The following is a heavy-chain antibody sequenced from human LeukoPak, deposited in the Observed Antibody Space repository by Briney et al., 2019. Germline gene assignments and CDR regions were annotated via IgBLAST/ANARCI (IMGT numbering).Heavy chain of an antibody. Sequence: PGWSLRLSCAASGFTFSSYAMSWVRQAPGKGLEWVSAISGSGGSTYYADSVKGRFTISRDNSKNTLYLQMNSLRAEDTAVYYCAKGRYDFWSGYYYFDYWGQGTLVTVSS. CDR3: AKGRYDFWSGYYYFDY. V-gene: IGHV3-23*01. J-gene: IGHJ4*02. CDR1: GFTFSSYA. D-gene: IGHD3-3*01. CDR2: ISGSGGST.